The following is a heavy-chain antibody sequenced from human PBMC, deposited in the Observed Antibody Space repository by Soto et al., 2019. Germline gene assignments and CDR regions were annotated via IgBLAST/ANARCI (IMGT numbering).Heavy chain of an antibody. CDR1: GFTFSSSA. J-gene: IGHJ4*02. CDR3: AKDRPYFDY. Sequence: GGSLRLSCAASGFTFSSSAMSWVHQVPGKALEWVSAITPSGDNTYYADCVKGRFTISRDNSKNTLYVQMNSLRAEDTAIYYCAKDRPYFDYWGQGTLVTVSS. CDR2: ITPSGDNT. V-gene: IGHV3-23*01.